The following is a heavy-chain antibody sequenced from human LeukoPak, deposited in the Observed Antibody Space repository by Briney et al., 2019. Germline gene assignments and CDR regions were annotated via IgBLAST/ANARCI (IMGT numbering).Heavy chain of an antibody. CDR2: ISTSNTYI. V-gene: IGHV3-21*01. CDR1: GFSFSAYS. CDR3: AKDGDDCIDY. D-gene: IGHD3-22*01. Sequence: GGSLRLSCAASGFSFSAYSINWVRQAPGKGLEWVSSISTSNTYINYADSVKGRFTISRDNSKNTLYLQMNSLRAEDTAVYYCAKDGDDCIDYWGQGTLVTVSS. J-gene: IGHJ4*02.